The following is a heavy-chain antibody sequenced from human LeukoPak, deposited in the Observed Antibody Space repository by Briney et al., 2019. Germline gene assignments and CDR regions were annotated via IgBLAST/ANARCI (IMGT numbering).Heavy chain of an antibody. CDR3: ARLGSGWADAFDV. CDR2: IKQDGSEK. V-gene: IGHV3-7*01. J-gene: IGHJ3*01. D-gene: IGHD6-19*01. Sequence: GGSLRLSCAASGFTFSSYWMSWVRQAPGKGLEWVANIKQDGSEKYYVDSVKGRFTISRDNAKNSLYLQMNSLRAEDTAVYYCARLGSGWADAFDVWGQGTMVTVSS. CDR1: GFTFSSYW.